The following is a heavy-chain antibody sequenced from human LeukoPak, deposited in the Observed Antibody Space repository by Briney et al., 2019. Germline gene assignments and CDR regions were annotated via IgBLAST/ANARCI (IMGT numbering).Heavy chain of an antibody. CDR2: ISYDGSNE. CDR1: GFTFSSYG. CDR3: AELGITMIGGV. Sequence: QPGGSLRLSCAASGFTFSSYGMHWVRQAPGKGLEWVAIISYDGSNEYYADSVKGRFTISRDNSKNSLYLQMNSLRAEDTAVYYCAELGITMIGGVWGKGTTVTISS. J-gene: IGHJ6*04. V-gene: IGHV3-30*12. D-gene: IGHD3-10*02.